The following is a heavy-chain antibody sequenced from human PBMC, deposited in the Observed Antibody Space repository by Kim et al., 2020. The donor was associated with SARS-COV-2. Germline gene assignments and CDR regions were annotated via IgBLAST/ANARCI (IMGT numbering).Heavy chain of an antibody. V-gene: IGHV3-53*01. J-gene: IGHJ4*02. D-gene: IGHD4-17*01. Sequence: GGSLRLSCAASGFTVSSNYMSWVRQAPGKGLEWVSVIYSGGSTYYADSVKGRFTISRDNSKNTLYLQMNSLRAEDTAVYYCARVQHDYGDYVVRNWGQGTLVTVSS. CDR2: IYSGGST. CDR3: ARVQHDYGDYVVRN. CDR1: GFTVSSNY.